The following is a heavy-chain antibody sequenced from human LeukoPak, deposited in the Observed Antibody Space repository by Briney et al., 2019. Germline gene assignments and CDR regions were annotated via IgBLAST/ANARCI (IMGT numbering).Heavy chain of an antibody. V-gene: IGHV4-39*07. Sequence: SETLSLTCTVSGASISSSTYYWGWIRQPPGKGLEWIGSASYSGNTYYNPSLKSRVTILVDTSKNQFSLKMTSVTAADTAVYYCARDQYYDVSTYYEIDYWGQGTLVTVSS. CDR3: ARDQYYDVSTYYEIDY. CDR1: GASISSSTYY. CDR2: ASYSGNT. J-gene: IGHJ4*02. D-gene: IGHD3-22*01.